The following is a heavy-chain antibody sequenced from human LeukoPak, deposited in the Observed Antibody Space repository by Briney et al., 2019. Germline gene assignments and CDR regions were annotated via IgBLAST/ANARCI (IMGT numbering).Heavy chain of an antibody. V-gene: IGHV4-39*07. CDR1: GGSISSSSYY. J-gene: IGHJ4*02. D-gene: IGHD2-21*01. CDR3: ARGLRGDLDY. Sequence: SSETLSPTCTVSGGSISSSSYYWGWIRQPPGKGLEWIGSIYYSGSTYYNPSLKSRVTMSLDTSKNQFSLKLSSVTAADTAVYYCARGLRGDLDYWGQGTLVTVSS. CDR2: IYYSGST.